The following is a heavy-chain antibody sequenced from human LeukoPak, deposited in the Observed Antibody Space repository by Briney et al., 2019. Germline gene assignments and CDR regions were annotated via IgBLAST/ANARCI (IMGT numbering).Heavy chain of an antibody. J-gene: IGHJ4*02. CDR2: IKQDGSDK. CDR1: GFSFSTYS. CDR3: AREVYGDNYFHY. Sequence: GGSLRLSCAASGFSFSTYSMNWVRQAPGRGLEWVANIKQDGSDKYYVDSVKGRFTISRDNAKTSLFLQMNSLRAEDTAVYYCAREVYGDNYFHYLGQGTLVTVAS. V-gene: IGHV3-7*05. D-gene: IGHD4-17*01.